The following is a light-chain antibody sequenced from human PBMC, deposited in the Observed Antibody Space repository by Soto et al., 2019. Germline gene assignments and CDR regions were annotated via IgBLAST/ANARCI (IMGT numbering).Light chain of an antibody. CDR2: AAS. V-gene: IGKV1-39*01. J-gene: IGKJ2*01. CDR1: QGVSAY. Sequence: DIQMTQSPSSLSASVGDRVTITCRASQGVSAYLLWYQQRQGRALKLLIYAASNLLSGVSSRFSGSGSGTNFILTISNLQPDGFATYYCQQSYRTPHTFGQGTKLETK. CDR3: QQSYRTPHT.